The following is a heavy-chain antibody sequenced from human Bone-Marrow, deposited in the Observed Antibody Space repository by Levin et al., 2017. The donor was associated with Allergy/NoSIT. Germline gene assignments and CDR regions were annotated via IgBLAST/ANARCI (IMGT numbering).Heavy chain of an antibody. V-gene: IGHV3-23*01. D-gene: IGHD3-10*01. CDR3: AKGGVAAPPFY. J-gene: IGHJ4*02. CDR2: VSGSGDQT. Sequence: PGGSLRLSCAASKFIFKNYAMAWLRQAPGQGLEWVSAVSGSGDQTYHADSVRGRFTISRDNSKDTLFLQMNNLRAEDTAVYCCAKGGVAAPPFYWGQGTLVTVSS. CDR1: KFIFKNYA.